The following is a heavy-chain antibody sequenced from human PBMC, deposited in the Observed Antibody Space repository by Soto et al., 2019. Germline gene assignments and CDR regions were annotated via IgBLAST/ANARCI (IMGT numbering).Heavy chain of an antibody. J-gene: IGHJ3*02. D-gene: IGHD3-10*01. Sequence: EVQLVQSGAEVKKPGESLKISCKGSGYSFTSYWIGWVRQMPGKGLEWMGIIYPGDSDTRYSPSFQGQVTISADKSISTAYLQWSSLKASDTAMYYCARHGPILPPLLWFGDHMGCAFDIWGQGTMVTVSS. V-gene: IGHV5-51*01. CDR1: GYSFTSYW. CDR2: IYPGDSDT. CDR3: ARHGPILPPLLWFGDHMGCAFDI.